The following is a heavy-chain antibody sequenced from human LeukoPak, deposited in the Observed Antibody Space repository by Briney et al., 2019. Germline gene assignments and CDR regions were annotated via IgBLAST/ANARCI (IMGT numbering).Heavy chain of an antibody. V-gene: IGHV1-18*01. CDR1: GYTFTSYG. CDR3: ARGIGELSHQNWFDP. D-gene: IGHD3-10*01. CDR2: ISAYNGNT. Sequence: GASVKVSCKASGYTFTSYGISWVRQAPGQGLEWMGWISAYNGNTNYAQKLQGRVTMTTDTSTSTAYMELRSLRSDDTAVYYCARGIGELSHQNWFDPWGQGTLVTVSS. J-gene: IGHJ5*02.